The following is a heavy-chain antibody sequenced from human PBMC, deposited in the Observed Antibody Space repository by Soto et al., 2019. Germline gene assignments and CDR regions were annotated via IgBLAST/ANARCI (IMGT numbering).Heavy chain of an antibody. Sequence: QVQVEESGGGVVQPGRSLRLSCATSGFSFSSYAMHWVRQAPSKGLEWVAVISYDGRNKYYEDSVKGRFTISRDNSKNTLYLQMNSLRAEDTGVYYCAREIERLLGYWGQGTLVTVSS. CDR2: ISYDGRNK. CDR1: GFSFSSYA. D-gene: IGHD3-3*01. CDR3: AREIERLLGY. J-gene: IGHJ4*02. V-gene: IGHV3-30*04.